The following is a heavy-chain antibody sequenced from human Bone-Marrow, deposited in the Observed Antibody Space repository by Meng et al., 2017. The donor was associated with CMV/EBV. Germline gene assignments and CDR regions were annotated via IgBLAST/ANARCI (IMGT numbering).Heavy chain of an antibody. CDR1: GGPVSSGSYY. Sequence: SETLSLTCTVSGGPVSSGSYYWSWIRQPPGKGLEWIGYIYYSGSTNYNPSLKSRVTISVDTSRNQFSLKLSSVTAADTAVYYCARGDDFWSGYLSSLALDYWGQGTLVTVSS. CDR2: IYYSGST. V-gene: IGHV4-61*01. D-gene: IGHD3-3*01. J-gene: IGHJ4*02. CDR3: ARGDDFWSGYLSSLALDY.